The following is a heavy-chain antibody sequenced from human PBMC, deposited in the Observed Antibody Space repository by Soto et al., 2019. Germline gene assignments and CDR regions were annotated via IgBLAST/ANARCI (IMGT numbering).Heavy chain of an antibody. J-gene: IGHJ1*01. D-gene: IGHD3-10*01. CDR2: IYSGGST. V-gene: IGHV3-66*01. CDR3: ARDMVRGLYPEYFQH. CDR1: GFTVSSNY. Sequence: EVQLVESGGGLVQPGGSLRLSCAASGFTVSSNYMSWVRQAPGKGLEWVSVIYSGGSTYYADSVKGRFTISRDNSKNTLYLQMHSLRAEDTAVYYCARDMVRGLYPEYFQHWGQGTLVTVPS.